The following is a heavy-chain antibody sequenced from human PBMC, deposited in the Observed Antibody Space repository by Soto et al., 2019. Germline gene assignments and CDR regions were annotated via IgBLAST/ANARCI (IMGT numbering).Heavy chain of an antibody. CDR3: ARARDGYNFLYEPT. D-gene: IGHD5-12*01. CDR1: VFTVSNNY. V-gene: IGHV3-53*01. J-gene: IGHJ4*02. Sequence: WGSLLLSCVASVFTVSNNYMSWVRQAPGKGLEWVSVSYGGGSTDYADSVKGRFTISRDNSKNTLYLQMNSLRADDTALYYCARARDGYNFLYEPTWGQGTLVTVSS. CDR2: SYGGGST.